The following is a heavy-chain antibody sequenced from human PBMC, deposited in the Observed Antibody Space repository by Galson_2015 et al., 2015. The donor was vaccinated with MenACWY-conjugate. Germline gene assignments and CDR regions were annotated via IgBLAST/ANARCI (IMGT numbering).Heavy chain of an antibody. J-gene: IGHJ1*01. CDR1: GFTFSTYS. CDR3: ARGLTGYSSSWAEYFQH. Sequence: SLRLSCAASGFTFSTYSMNWVRQAPGKGLEWVSYISSSSSTIYYADSVKGRFTISRDNAKNSLYLQMNSLRAEDTAVYYCARGLTGYSSSWAEYFQHWGQGTLVTVSS. CDR2: ISSSSSTI. V-gene: IGHV3-48*01. D-gene: IGHD6-13*01.